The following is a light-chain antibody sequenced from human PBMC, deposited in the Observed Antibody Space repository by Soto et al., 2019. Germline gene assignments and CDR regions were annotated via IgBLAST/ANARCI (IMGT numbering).Light chain of an antibody. CDR2: DVS. J-gene: IGLJ1*01. Sequence: QSVLTQPASLSGSPGQSITISCTGTSSDVGGYNYVSWYQQHPGKAPKFMTYDVSNRPSGVSNRFSGSKSGNTASLTISGLQAEDEADYYCSSYTTSNTRQIVFGTGTKVTVL. V-gene: IGLV2-14*01. CDR1: SSDVGGYNY. CDR3: SSYTTSNTRQIV.